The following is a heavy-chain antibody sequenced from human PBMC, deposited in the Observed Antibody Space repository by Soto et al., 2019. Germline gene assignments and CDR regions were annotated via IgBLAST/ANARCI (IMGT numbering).Heavy chain of an antibody. CDR1: GFTFSSYW. CDR2: IKQDGSEQ. CDR3: ARGYHYSSDYFDY. V-gene: IGHV3-7*03. J-gene: IGHJ4*02. Sequence: EVQLVESGGGLVQPGGSLRLSCAASGFTFSSYWMSWVRQAPGKGLEWVAIIKQDGSEQYYVDSVKGRFTISRDNAENSLFLQMNTLRADDTAVYYCARGYHYSSDYFDYWGQGTLVTVSS. D-gene: IGHD6-13*01.